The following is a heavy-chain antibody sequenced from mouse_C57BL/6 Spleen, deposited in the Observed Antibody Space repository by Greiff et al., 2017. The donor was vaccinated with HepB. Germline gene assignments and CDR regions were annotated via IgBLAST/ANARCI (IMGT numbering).Heavy chain of an antibody. CDR3: ARNLRYYYSSSRWYYDV. CDR1: GYTFTDYY. J-gene: IGHJ1*03. Sequence: VHVKQSGPELVKPGASVKISCKASGYTFTDYYMNWVKQSHGKSLEWIGDINPNNGGTSYNQKFKGKDTLTVDKSSSTAYMELRSLTSEDSAVYYCARNLRYYYSSSRWYYDVWGTGNTVTVSS. V-gene: IGHV1-26*01. D-gene: IGHD1-1*01. CDR2: INPNNGGT.